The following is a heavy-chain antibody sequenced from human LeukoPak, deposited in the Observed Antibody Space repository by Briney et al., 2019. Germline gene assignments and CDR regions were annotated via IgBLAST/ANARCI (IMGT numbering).Heavy chain of an antibody. J-gene: IGHJ4*02. Sequence: SVKVSCKASGYTFTGYYMHWVRQAPGQGLEWMGRIIPILGIANYAQKFQGRVTITADKSTSTAYMELSSLRSEDTAVYYCARDRSPMVTMVRGVTYYFDYWGQGTLVTVSS. CDR1: GYTFTGYY. V-gene: IGHV1-69*04. D-gene: IGHD3-10*01. CDR2: IIPILGIA. CDR3: ARDRSPMVTMVRGVTYYFDY.